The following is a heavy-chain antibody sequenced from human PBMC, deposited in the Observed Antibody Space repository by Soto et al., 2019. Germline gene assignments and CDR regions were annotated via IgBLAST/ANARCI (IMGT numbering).Heavy chain of an antibody. D-gene: IGHD6-13*01. CDR1: GGSISSSSDY. J-gene: IGHJ5*02. CDR2: IYYSGGA. Sequence: PSDPLSLTGTGSGGSISSSSDYWGGIRNPPGKGLEWIGSIYYSGGANYRPSLKSRVTRSVETPRNLFCLQLSSVSAAYTAVYYCARHQSRRAGARTIEHSGQAPRVP. CDR3: ARHQSRRAGARTIEH. V-gene: IGHV4-39*01.